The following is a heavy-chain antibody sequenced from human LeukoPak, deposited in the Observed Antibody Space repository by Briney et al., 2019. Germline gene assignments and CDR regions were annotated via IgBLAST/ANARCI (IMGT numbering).Heavy chain of an antibody. CDR2: INPSGGST. CDR1: GYTFTSYY. D-gene: IGHD3-10*02. J-gene: IGHJ3*02. CDR3: ARGDVFLLFGEVLGEAFDI. V-gene: IGHV1-46*01. Sequence: GASVKVSCKASGYTFTSYYMHWVRQAPGQGLEWMGIINPSGGSTSYAQKFQGRVTMTRDTSTSTVYMELSSLRSEDTAVYFCARGDVFLLFGEVLGEAFDIWGQGTMVTVSS.